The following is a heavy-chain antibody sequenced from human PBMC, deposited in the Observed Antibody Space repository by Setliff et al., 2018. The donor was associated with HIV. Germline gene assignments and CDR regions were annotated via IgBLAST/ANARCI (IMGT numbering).Heavy chain of an antibody. CDR1: GDSTIIGGYY. D-gene: IGHD1-26*01. Sequence: SETLSLTCSVSGDSTIIGGYYWSWIRQHPGGGLEWIGYIYHTGKTYYNPSLQSRITMSIDTSQNQFSLKLSSVTAADTAVYYCAKEGNSVDNWLDPWGQGTLVTVSS. V-gene: IGHV4-31*03. J-gene: IGHJ5*02. CDR3: AKEGNSVDNWLDP. CDR2: IYHTGKT.